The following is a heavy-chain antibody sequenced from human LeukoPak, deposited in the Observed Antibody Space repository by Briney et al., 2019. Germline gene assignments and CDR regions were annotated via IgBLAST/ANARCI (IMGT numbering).Heavy chain of an antibody. J-gene: IGHJ2*01. V-gene: IGHV3-23*01. CDR2: ISSSGGST. Sequence: GGSLRLSCAASGFTFSSYAMSWVRQVPGKGLEWVSGISSSGGSTYYADSVKGRFTISRDNSKSTLHLQMNSLRAEDTALYYCAEWNSVYWYFDPWGRGTLVTVSS. CDR1: GFTFSSYA. CDR3: AEWNSVYWYFDP. D-gene: IGHD1-1*01.